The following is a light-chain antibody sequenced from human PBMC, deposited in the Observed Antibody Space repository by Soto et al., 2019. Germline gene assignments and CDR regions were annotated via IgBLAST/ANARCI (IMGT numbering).Light chain of an antibody. J-gene: IGKJ4*01. CDR1: QSVSSN. CDR3: QQYNNWPLT. V-gene: IGKV3-15*01. Sequence: EIVMTQSPATRSVSPGEGATLSCRASQSVSSNLAWYQQKPGQAPRLLIYVASTRATGIPARFSGSGSGTEFTLTISSLQSEDFAVYYCQQYNNWPLTFGGGTKVDIK. CDR2: VAS.